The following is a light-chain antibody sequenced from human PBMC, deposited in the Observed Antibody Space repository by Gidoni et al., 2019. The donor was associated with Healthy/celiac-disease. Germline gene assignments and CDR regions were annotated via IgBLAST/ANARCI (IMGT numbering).Light chain of an antibody. CDR3: QQYGSSPPGYT. CDR2: GAS. J-gene: IGKJ2*01. Sequence: EIVLTQSPGPLSLSPGERATLSCRASQSVSSSYLAWYQQKPGQAPRLLIYGASSRATGIPDRFSGSGSGTDFTLTISRLEPEDFAVYYCQQYGSSPPGYTFXQXTKLEIK. V-gene: IGKV3-20*01. CDR1: QSVSSSY.